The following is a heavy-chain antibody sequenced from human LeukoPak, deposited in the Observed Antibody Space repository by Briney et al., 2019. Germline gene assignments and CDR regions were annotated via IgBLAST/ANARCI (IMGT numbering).Heavy chain of an antibody. CDR3: ARAIDCSSTRCSWVFDY. CDR2: INPSDGTI. V-gene: IGHV1-46*01. Sequence: ASVKVSCKASGYTFTSYFMHWVRQAPGQGLEWMGIINPSDGTISYAQKVQGRVTMTRDTSTSTVYMELSSLRSGDTAVDYCARAIDCSSTRCSWVFDYWGQGTLVTVSS. D-gene: IGHD2-2*01. CDR1: GYTFTSYF. J-gene: IGHJ4*02.